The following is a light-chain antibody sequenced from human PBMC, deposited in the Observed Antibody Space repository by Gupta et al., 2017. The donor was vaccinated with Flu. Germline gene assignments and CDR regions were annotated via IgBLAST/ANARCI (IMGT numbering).Light chain of an antibody. J-gene: IGKJ1*01. CDR1: QSVSSN. CDR2: GAS. V-gene: IGKV3-15*01. CDR3: QQYKNWPPWT. Sequence: EIVMTQSPATLSVTPGERATFSRRARQSVSSNLAWYQQKPGQAPRLLIYGASTRATGIPARFSGSGYGTEFTLTISSRQSEDFAGYYCQQYKNWPPWTFGQGTKVEIK.